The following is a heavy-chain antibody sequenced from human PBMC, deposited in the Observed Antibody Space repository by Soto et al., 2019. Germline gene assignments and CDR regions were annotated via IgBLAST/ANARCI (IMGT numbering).Heavy chain of an antibody. CDR3: ARGEYCTGGSCTSGWFDP. D-gene: IGHD2-15*01. CDR2: ISTYNGNT. CDR1: GYTFTSYG. J-gene: IGHJ5*02. Sequence: ASVKVSCKASGYTFTSYGISWERQAPGQGLEWMGWISTYNGNTNYAQKFQGRVTMTTDTSTSTAYMELRSLRSDDTAVYYCARGEYCTGGSCTSGWFDPWGQGTLVTVS. V-gene: IGHV1-18*01.